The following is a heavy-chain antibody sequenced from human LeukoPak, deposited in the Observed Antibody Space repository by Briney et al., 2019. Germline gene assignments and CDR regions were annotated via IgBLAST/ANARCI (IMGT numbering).Heavy chain of an antibody. V-gene: IGHV1-58*01. D-gene: IGHD3-3*01. Sequence: SVKVSCKASGFTFTSSAVQWVRQARGQRLTNYAQKFQERVTITRDMSTSTAYMELSSLRSEDTAVYYCAARDYDFWSGYYPWRYWGQGTLVTVSS. CDR3: AARDYDFWSGYYPWRY. CDR1: GFTFTSSA. J-gene: IGHJ4*02.